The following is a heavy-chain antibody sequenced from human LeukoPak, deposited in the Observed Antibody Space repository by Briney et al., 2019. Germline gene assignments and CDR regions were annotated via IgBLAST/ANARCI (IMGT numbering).Heavy chain of an antibody. D-gene: IGHD3-3*01. Sequence: ASVKASCKPSGYTSTSYYMHWVRQAPGQGLEWMGIINPSGGSTGYAQKFKGRVTMTRDTSTSTVYMELSSLRSADTAVYDCARGSYDFESAVPSNWFDPWGQGTLVTVSS. J-gene: IGHJ5*02. V-gene: IGHV1-46*01. CDR2: INPSGGST. CDR1: GYTSTSYY. CDR3: ARGSYDFESAVPSNWFDP.